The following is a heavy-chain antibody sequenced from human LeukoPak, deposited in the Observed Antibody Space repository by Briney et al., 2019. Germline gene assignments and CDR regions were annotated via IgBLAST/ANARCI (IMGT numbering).Heavy chain of an antibody. J-gene: IGHJ4*02. D-gene: IGHD1-26*01. CDR3: ATLGRELLTFFDY. CDR1: GYTFTGYY. V-gene: IGHV1-24*01. CDR2: FDPEDGET. Sequence: ASVKVSCKASGYTFTGYYMHWVRQAPGKGLEWMGGFDPEDGETIYAQKFQGRVTMTEDTSTDTAYMELSSLRSEDTAVYYCATLGRELLTFFDYWGQGTLVTVSS.